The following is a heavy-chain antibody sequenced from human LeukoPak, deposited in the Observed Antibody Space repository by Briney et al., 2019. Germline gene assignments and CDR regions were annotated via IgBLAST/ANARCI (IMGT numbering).Heavy chain of an antibody. Sequence: GSLRLSCAASGFTFSSYSMNWVRQAPGKGLEWVSSISSSSSYIYYADSVTGRFTISRDNAQNSLYLQMNSLRAEATAVYYCARDGGPDNGSGSENMYYYYYYMDVWGKGTPVTVSS. CDR2: ISSSSSYI. D-gene: IGHD3-10*01. J-gene: IGHJ6*03. CDR1: GFTFSSYS. CDR3: ARDGGPDNGSGSENMYYYYYYMDV. V-gene: IGHV3-21*01.